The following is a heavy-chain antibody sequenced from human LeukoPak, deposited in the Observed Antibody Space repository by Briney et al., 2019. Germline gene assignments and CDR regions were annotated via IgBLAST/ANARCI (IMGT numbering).Heavy chain of an antibody. CDR2: ISAYNGNT. CDR3: ARGYRLSAYSSSWYSALKNTVKYGTRALGFDY. V-gene: IGHV1-18*01. Sequence: ASVKVSCKASGYTFTSYGISWVRQAPGQGLEWMGWISAYNGNTNYAQKLQGRVTMTTDTSTSTAYTELRSLRSDDTAVYYCARGYRLSAYSSSWYSALKNTVKYGTRALGFDYWGQGTLVTVSS. J-gene: IGHJ4*02. D-gene: IGHD6-13*01. CDR1: GYTFTSYG.